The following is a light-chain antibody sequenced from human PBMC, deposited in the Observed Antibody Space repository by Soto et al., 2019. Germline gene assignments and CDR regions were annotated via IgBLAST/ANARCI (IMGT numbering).Light chain of an antibody. J-gene: IGLJ2*01. Sequence: SYELTQPPSVSVSPGQTARITCSGEALPKQYAYWYQKKPGQAPVLVIYKDSERPSGIPERFSGSSSGTTVTLTISGVQAEDEADYYCQSADSSGTYVVFGGGTKLTVL. CDR1: ALPKQY. CDR3: QSADSSGTYVV. V-gene: IGLV3-25*03. CDR2: KDS.